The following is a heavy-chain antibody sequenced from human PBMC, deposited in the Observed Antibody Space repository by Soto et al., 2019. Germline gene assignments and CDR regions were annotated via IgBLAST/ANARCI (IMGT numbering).Heavy chain of an antibody. Sequence: EVQLAESGGGMVQPGGSLRLSCVASGFTFSSYDMHWVRQAPGKGLEYVSSISSNGGTTYYGNSVKGRFTISRDNSKTTVYLQMGSLRAEDMAVYYCVRRVSGNYDYWGQGTLVTVSS. CDR1: GFTFSSYD. J-gene: IGHJ4*02. CDR3: VRRVSGNYDY. D-gene: IGHD1-7*01. V-gene: IGHV3-64*01. CDR2: ISSNGGTT.